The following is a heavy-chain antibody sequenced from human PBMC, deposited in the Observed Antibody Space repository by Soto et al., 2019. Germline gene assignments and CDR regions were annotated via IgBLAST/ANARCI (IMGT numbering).Heavy chain of an antibody. J-gene: IGHJ4*02. Sequence: QITLKESGPALVKPTQTLTLTCTFSGFSLSTSGVGVGWIRQPPEKALEWLALIYWDDDKRYSPSLKSGLTITKDTSKNQVGLTRTTVDPVDTATYYCAHSKDYSSRWYTLDFDYWGQGTLVTVSS. D-gene: IGHD6-13*01. CDR3: AHSKDYSSRWYTLDFDY. V-gene: IGHV2-5*02. CDR2: IYWDDDK. CDR1: GFSLSTSGVG.